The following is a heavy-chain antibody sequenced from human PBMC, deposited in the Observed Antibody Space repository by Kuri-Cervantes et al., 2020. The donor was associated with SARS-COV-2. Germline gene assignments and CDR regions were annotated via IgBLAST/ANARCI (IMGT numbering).Heavy chain of an antibody. CDR3: ARDLNYYDSSGYPYYYYYYMDV. D-gene: IGHD3-22*01. V-gene: IGHV4-61*10. CDR1: GGSISSGSYY. J-gene: IGHJ6*03. CDR2: IYTSGST. Sequence: GSLRLSCTVSGGSISSGSYYWSWIRQPAGKGLEWIGYIYTSGSTNYNPSLKSRVIISINTSRNQFSLKLSSVTAADTAVYYCARDLNYYDSSGYPYYYYYYMDVWGKGTTVTVSS.